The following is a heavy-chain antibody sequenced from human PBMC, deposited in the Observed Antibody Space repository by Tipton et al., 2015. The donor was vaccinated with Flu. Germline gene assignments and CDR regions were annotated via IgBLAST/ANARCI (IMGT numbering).Heavy chain of an antibody. CDR1: GFTFSNFA. CDR2: IWYDGSNK. V-gene: IGHV3-33*01. CDR3: ARGYDILTDGGGYFDY. D-gene: IGHD3-9*01. J-gene: IGHJ4*02. Sequence: SLRLSCAASGFTFSNFAMHWVRQAPGKGLEWVAGIWYDGSNKYYADSVKGRFTISRDNSKSTLYLQMNSLRAEDTAVYYCARGYDILTDGGGYFDYWGQGTLVTVSS.